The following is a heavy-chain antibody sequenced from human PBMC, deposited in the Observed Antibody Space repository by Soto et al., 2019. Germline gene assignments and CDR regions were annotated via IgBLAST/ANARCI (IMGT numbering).Heavy chain of an antibody. CDR3: ASTMVRGGRRSDDY. CDR1: GGSISNYY. Sequence: PSETLSLTCTVSGGSISNYYWSWIRQPPGKGLEWIGYIYYSGSTYYNPSLKSRVTISVDTSKNQFSLKLSSVTAADTAVYYCASTMVRGGRRSDDYWGQGTLVTVSS. D-gene: IGHD3-10*01. V-gene: IGHV4-30-4*01. CDR2: IYYSGST. J-gene: IGHJ4*02.